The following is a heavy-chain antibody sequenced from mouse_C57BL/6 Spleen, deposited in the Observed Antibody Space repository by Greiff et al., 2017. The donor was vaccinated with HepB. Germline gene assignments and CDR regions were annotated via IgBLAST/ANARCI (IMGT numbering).Heavy chain of an antibody. CDR2: INPYNGGT. CDR1: GYTFTDYY. D-gene: IGHD4-1*01. Sequence: EVQLQQSGPVLVKPGASVKMSCKASGYTFTDYYMNWVKQSHGKSLEWIGVINPYNGGTSYNQKFKGTATLTVDKSSSTSYMELNSLTSDDSAVYYCARVAGTSFDYWGQGTTLTVSS. CDR3: ARVAGTSFDY. J-gene: IGHJ2*01. V-gene: IGHV1-19*01.